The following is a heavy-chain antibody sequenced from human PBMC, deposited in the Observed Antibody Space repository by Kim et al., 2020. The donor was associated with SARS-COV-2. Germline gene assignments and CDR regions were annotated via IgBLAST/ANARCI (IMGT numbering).Heavy chain of an antibody. J-gene: IGHJ5*02. V-gene: IGHV4-30-4*01. CDR1: GGSISSGDYY. Sequence: SETLSLTCTVSGGSISSGDYYWSWIRQPPGKGLEWIGYIYYSGSTYYNPSLKSRVTISVDTSKNQFSLKLSSVTAADTAVYYCAGQSFPTEEWELPSSPWGQGNLVTVSS. D-gene: IGHD1-26*01. CDR3: AGQSFPTEEWELPSSP. CDR2: IYYSGST.